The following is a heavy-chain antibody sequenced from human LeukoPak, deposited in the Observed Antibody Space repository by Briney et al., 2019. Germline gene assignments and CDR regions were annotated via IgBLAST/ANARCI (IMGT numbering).Heavy chain of an antibody. D-gene: IGHD3-22*01. CDR2: IYYNGST. Sequence: SETLSLTRTVFGGSISNYYWSWIRQPPGKGLEWIRYIYYNGSTNYNPSLKSRITMSVDTSKNQFSLKLSSVTAADTAVYYCAREQDSSGFSDAFDIWGRGTMVTVSS. CDR3: AREQDSSGFSDAFDI. V-gene: IGHV4-59*01. J-gene: IGHJ3*02. CDR1: GGSISNYY.